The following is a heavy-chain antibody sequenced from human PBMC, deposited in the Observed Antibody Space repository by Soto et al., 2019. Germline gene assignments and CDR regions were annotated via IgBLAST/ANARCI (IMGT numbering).Heavy chain of an antibody. CDR1: GDSISSNNNY. Sequence: SETLSLTCTVSGDSISSNNNYWSWIRQPPGEGLEWIGFISYSGTTSYSPSLKSRVAISLDTSKNQFSLSLSSVTAADTAVYYCSRGRGYSYGLDPWGQGTLVTVSS. D-gene: IGHD5-18*01. J-gene: IGHJ5*02. CDR2: ISYSGTT. CDR3: SRGRGYSYGLDP. V-gene: IGHV4-30-4*01.